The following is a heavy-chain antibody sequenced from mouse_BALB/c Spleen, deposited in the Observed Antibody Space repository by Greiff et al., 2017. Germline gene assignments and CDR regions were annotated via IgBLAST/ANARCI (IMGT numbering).Heavy chain of an antibody. CDR3: ARGLRGGYAMDY. CDR2: IWSGGST. J-gene: IGHJ4*01. CDR1: GFSLTSYG. Sequence: QVQLQQSGPGLVQPSQSLSITCTVSGFSLTSYGVHWVRQSPGKGLEWLGVIWSGGSTDYNAAFISRLSISKDNSKSQVFFKMNSLQADDTAIYYCARGLRGGYAMDYWGQGTSVTVSS. D-gene: IGHD1-1*01. V-gene: IGHV2-4-1*01.